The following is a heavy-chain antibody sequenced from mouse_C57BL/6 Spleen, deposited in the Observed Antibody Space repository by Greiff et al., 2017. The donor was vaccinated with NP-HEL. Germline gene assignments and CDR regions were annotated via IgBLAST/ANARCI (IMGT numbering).Heavy chain of an antibody. D-gene: IGHD1-1*01. J-gene: IGHJ3*01. Sequence: VQLQQPGAELVRPGSSVKLSCKASGYTFTSYWMHWVKQRPIQGLEWIGNIDPSDSETHYNQKFKDKATLTVDKSSSTAYMQLSSLASEDSAVYCCARLGLRYAVAYWGQGTLVTVSA. V-gene: IGHV1-52*01. CDR3: ARLGLRYAVAY. CDR2: IDPSDSET. CDR1: GYTFTSYW.